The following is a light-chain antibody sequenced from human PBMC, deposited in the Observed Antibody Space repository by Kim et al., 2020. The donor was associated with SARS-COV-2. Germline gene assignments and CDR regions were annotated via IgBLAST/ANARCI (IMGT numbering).Light chain of an antibody. CDR3: QQLNSYPPD. V-gene: IGKV1-9*01. CDR1: QGISSY. J-gene: IGKJ4*01. CDR2: AAS. Sequence: DIQLTQSPSFLSASVGDRVTITCRASQGISSYLAWYQQKPGKAPKLLIYAASTLQSGVPSRFSGSGSGTEFTLTISSLQPEDFATYYCQQLNSYPPDFGGGTKVEI.